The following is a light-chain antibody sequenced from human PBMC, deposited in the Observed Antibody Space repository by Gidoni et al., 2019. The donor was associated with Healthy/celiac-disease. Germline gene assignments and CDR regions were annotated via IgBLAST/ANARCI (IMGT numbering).Light chain of an antibody. V-gene: IGKV1-39*01. J-gene: IGKJ1*01. CDR2: AAS. CDR1: QSISSY. CDR3: QQSYRTSWT. Sequence: DIQMTQSPSSLSASVGDRFTITCRASQSISSYLNWYHQKPGKAPKLMIYAASSLQSGVPSRFSGSGSGKDFTLTSSSLQPEDFATYYCQQSYRTSWTIGQGTKVEIK.